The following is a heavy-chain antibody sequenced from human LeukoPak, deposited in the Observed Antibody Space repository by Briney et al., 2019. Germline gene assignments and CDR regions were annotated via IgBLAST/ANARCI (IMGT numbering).Heavy chain of an antibody. Sequence: GGSLRLSCAASGFTFSSYWMSWVRQAPGKGLEWVSAISGSGGSTYYADSVKGRFTISRDNSKNTLYLQMNSLRAEDTAVYYCAKDLGAYYYYGMDVWGQGTTVTVSS. J-gene: IGHJ6*02. CDR3: AKDLGAYYYYGMDV. CDR1: GFTFSSYW. V-gene: IGHV3-23*01. CDR2: ISGSGGST.